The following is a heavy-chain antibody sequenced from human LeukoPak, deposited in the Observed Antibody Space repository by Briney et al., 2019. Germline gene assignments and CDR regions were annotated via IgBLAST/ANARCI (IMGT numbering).Heavy chain of an antibody. CDR2: IKQDGSEK. CDR1: GFTFSSYW. Sequence: GGSLRLSCAASGFTFSSYWMSWVRQAPGKRLEWVANIKQDGSEKYYVDSVKGRFTISRDNAKNSLYLQMNSLRAEDTAVYYCARAHGNYDFWSGYSYYMDVWGKGTTVTVSS. V-gene: IGHV3-7*01. CDR3: ARAHGNYDFWSGYSYYMDV. J-gene: IGHJ6*03. D-gene: IGHD3-3*01.